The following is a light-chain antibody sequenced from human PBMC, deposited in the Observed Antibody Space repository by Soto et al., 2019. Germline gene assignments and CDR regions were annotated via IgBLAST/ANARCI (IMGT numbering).Light chain of an antibody. Sequence: QSALTQPASVSGSPGQSITISCTGTSSDVGGYNYVSWYQQHPGKAPKLMIYEGSKRPSGLSNRFSGSKSGNTASLTISGLQAEDEADYYCCSYAGSSTYVFGTGTKVTVL. CDR1: SSDVGGYNY. J-gene: IGLJ1*01. V-gene: IGLV2-23*01. CDR2: EGS. CDR3: CSYAGSSTYV.